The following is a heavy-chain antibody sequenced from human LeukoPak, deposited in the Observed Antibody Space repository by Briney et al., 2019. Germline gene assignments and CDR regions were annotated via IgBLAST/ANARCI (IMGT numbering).Heavy chain of an antibody. J-gene: IGHJ4*02. CDR2: INHSGST. D-gene: IGHD1-14*01. V-gene: IGHV4-34*01. CDR1: GASFSGYY. CDR3: ARGRSTGKSFDY. Sequence: SETLSLTCAVYGASFSGYYWSWIRQPPGKGLEWIGEINHSGSTNSNPSLKSRVTISVDTSKNQFSLKLSSVTAADTAVYYCARGRSTGKSFDYWGQGTLVTVSS.